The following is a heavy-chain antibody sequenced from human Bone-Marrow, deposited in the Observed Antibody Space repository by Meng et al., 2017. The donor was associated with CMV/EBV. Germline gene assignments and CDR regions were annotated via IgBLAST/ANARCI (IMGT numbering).Heavy chain of an antibody. CDR1: GFTFSSAW. D-gene: IGHD1-26*01. Sequence: GESLKISCAASGFTFSSAWMSWVRQVPGKGLEWVGRIESHSDGGTTEYAAPVKGRFTISRDDSKKSLFLHMNSLKAEDTAVYYCARDRARVVGAFYYYYGMDVWGQGTTVTVSS. CDR2: IESHSDGGTT. CDR3: ARDRARVVGAFYYYYGMDV. V-gene: IGHV3-15*04. J-gene: IGHJ6*02.